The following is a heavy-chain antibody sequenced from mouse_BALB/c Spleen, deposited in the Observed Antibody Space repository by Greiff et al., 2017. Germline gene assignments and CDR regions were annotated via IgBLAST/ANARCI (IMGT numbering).Heavy chain of an antibody. CDR2: ISSGGST. CDR1: GFTFSSYA. J-gene: IGHJ1*01. Sequence: EVKLMESGGGLVKPGGSLKLSCAASGFTFSSYAMSWVRQTPEKRLEWVASISSGGSTYYPDSVKGRFTISRDNARNILYLQMSSLRSEDTAMYYCARDYDWDWYFDVWGAGTTVTVSS. D-gene: IGHD2-4*01. V-gene: IGHV5-6-5*01. CDR3: ARDYDWDWYFDV.